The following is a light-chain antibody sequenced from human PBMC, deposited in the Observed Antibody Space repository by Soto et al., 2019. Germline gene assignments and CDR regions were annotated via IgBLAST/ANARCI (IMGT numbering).Light chain of an antibody. V-gene: IGKV1-9*01. CDR1: QGITSY. CDR2: SAS. J-gene: IGKJ1*01. Sequence: IQLTQSPSSLSASVGDRVTITCRASQGITSYLAWYQQRPGKAPRLLIYSASTLQSGVPSRFSGSGYGTDFSLTISNLQPEDFATYICQQTYRLPWTFGQGTKVDIK. CDR3: QQTYRLPWT.